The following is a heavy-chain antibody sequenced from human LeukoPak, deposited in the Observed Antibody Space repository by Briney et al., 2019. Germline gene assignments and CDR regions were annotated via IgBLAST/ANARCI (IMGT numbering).Heavy chain of an antibody. CDR3: ATQGGPKGDYTTFDY. V-gene: IGHV4-61*02. J-gene: IGHJ4*02. Sequence: PSETLSLTCTVSGGSISSGSYYWSWIRQPAGKGLEWIGRIYTSGSTNYNPSLKSRVTISVDTSKNQFSLKLSSVTAADTAVYYCATQGGPKGDYTTFDYWGQGTLVTVSS. D-gene: IGHD4-17*01. CDR1: GGSISSGSYY. CDR2: IYTSGST.